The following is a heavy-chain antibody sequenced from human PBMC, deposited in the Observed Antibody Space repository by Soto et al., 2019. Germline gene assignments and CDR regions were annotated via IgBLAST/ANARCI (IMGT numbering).Heavy chain of an antibody. D-gene: IGHD2-8*01. CDR1: GGSISSSSYY. Sequence: SETLSLTCTVSGGSISSSSYYWGWIRQPPGKGLEWIGSIYYSGSTYYNPSLKSRVTISVDTSKNQFSLKLSSVTAADTAVYYCASLPYCTNGVCNYYMDVWGKGTTVTVSS. CDR2: IYYSGST. J-gene: IGHJ6*03. V-gene: IGHV4-39*01. CDR3: ASLPYCTNGVCNYYMDV.